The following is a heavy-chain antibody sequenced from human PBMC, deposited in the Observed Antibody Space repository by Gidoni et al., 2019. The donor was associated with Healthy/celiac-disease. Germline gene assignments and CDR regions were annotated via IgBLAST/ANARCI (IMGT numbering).Heavy chain of an antibody. CDR2: ISYDGSNK. CDR3: AKATTVTTSLDY. V-gene: IGHV3-30*18. D-gene: IGHD4-17*01. J-gene: IGHJ4*02. CDR1: GFTFSSYG. Sequence: GVVQPGRSLRLSCAASGFTFSSYGMHWVRQAPGKGLEWVAVISYDGSNKYYADSVKGRFTISRDNSKNTLYLQMNSLRAEDTAVYYCAKATTVTTSLDYWGQGTLVTVSS.